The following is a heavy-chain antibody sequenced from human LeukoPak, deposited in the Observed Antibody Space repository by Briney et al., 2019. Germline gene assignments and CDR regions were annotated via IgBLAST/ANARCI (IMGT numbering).Heavy chain of an antibody. CDR2: MNAKSGHT. V-gene: IGHV1-8*01. CDR3: ARGMFDNSGHYYYFYYALDV. Sequence: ASVKVSCKASGYTFTSYHIDWVRQAPGQGPEWMGWMNAKSGHTGYAQNLEGRVTMTRDTSTNTAYIELRGLRSEDTAVYFCARGMFDNSGHYYYFYYALDVWGQGTTVTVSS. D-gene: IGHD3-22*01. CDR1: GYTFTSYH. J-gene: IGHJ6*02.